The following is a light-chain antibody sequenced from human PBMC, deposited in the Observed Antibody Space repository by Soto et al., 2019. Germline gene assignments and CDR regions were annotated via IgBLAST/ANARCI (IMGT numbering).Light chain of an antibody. Sequence: DIQMTQSPSTLSASVGDRVTITCRASQSIDTWLAWHQQKPGQVPKLLISKASSLESGVPSRFSGSGSGTDFSLTISSLQPEDFATYYCQQGYSTAWTFGQGTKVDIK. J-gene: IGKJ1*01. CDR2: KAS. CDR1: QSIDTW. CDR3: QQGYSTAWT. V-gene: IGKV1-5*03.